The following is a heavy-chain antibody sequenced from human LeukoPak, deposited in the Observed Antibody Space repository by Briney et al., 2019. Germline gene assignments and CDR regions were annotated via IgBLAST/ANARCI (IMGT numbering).Heavy chain of an antibody. V-gene: IGHV1-8*03. D-gene: IGHD3-3*01. CDR3: ARRLRITIFGVVSRNDAFDI. CDR1: GYTFTGYD. CDR2: MNPNSGNT. Sequence: ASVKVSCKASGYTFTGYDINWVRQATGQGLEWMGWMNPNSGNTGYAQKFQGRVTITRNTSISTAYMELSSLRSEDTAVYYCARRLRITIFGVVSRNDAFDIWGQGTMVTVSS. J-gene: IGHJ3*02.